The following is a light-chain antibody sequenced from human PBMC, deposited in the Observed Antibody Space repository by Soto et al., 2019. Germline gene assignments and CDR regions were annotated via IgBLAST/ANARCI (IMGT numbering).Light chain of an antibody. J-gene: IGKJ5*01. CDR2: DAS. CDR3: QQRSNWPPIT. CDR1: QSVKTF. V-gene: IGKV3-11*01. Sequence: EIVLTPSAAKLSLSPGERATLSCRASQSVKTFLVWYQQRPGQAPRLLIYDASHRAAGIPARFSGSGFGTDFTLTISSLEPEDAAVYYCQQRSNWPPITFGQGTRLEI.